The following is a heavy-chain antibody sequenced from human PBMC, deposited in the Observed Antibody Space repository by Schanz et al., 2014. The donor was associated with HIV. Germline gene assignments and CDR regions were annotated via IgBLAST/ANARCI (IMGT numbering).Heavy chain of an antibody. Sequence: EVQLVESGGGLVQPGGSLRLSCAASGFTFSSYGMHWVRQAPGKGLEYVATISGGGRDKYYADSVRGRVTISRDNPKNTLYLQIDSLRVEDTAMYYCAKDRNGYNQPIESWGHGTLVSVSS. CDR3: AKDRNGYNQPIES. D-gene: IGHD5-18*01. CDR1: GFTFSSYG. CDR2: ISGGGRDK. J-gene: IGHJ5*01. V-gene: IGHV3-23*04.